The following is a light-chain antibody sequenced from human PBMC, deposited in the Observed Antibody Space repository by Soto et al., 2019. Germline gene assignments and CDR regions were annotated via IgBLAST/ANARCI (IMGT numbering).Light chain of an antibody. J-gene: IGLJ1*01. CDR2: DVS. CDR1: SSDAGGYNY. Sequence: QSALTQPASVSGSPGQSITISCTGTSSDAGGYNYVSWYQQHPGKAPKLMIYDVSNRPSGVSNRFSGSKSGNTASLTISGLQAEDEADYYCSSYTSSSILFGTGTKVTVL. V-gene: IGLV2-14*01. CDR3: SSYTSSSIL.